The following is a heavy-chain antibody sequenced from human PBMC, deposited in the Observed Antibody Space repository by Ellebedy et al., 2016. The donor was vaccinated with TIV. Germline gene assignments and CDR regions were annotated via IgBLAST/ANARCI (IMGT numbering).Heavy chain of an antibody. D-gene: IGHD1-26*01. CDR2: ITGSGDTT. J-gene: IGHJ6*02. V-gene: IGHV3-23*01. CDR1: GLSFSSYA. CDR3: AKPAGSYSYYYYYGMDV. Sequence: GESLKISCVVSGLSFSSYAMTWVRQAPGKGLEWVSVITGSGDTTYYADSVKGRFAISRDNSKNTLYLEMNSLRAEDTAIYYCAKPAGSYSYYYYYGMDVWGQGTTVTVSS.